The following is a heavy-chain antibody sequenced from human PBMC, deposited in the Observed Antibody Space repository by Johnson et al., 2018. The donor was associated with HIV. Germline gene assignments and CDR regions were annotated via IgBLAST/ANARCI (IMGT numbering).Heavy chain of an antibody. CDR2: SGSGGST. CDR3: VRDTYYYDRSGYLTRPRAFDV. V-gene: IGHV3-23*04. CDR1: GFTVSSNY. Sequence: EMQLVESGGGLIQPGGSLRLSCVASGFTVSSNYMSWVRQAPGKGLEWVSAISGSGGSTYYADSVKGRFTISRDNAKNFLYLQMNSLRGEDTALYYCVRDTYYYDRSGYLTRPRAFDVWGQGTMVTVYS. D-gene: IGHD3-22*01. J-gene: IGHJ3*01.